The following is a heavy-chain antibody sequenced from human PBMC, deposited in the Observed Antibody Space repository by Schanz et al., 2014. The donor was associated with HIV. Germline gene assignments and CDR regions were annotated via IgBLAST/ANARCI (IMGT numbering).Heavy chain of an antibody. V-gene: IGHV3-30*18. D-gene: IGHD4-17*01. CDR3: AKDPTYGDYGGDAFDI. CDR1: GFTFSSHG. CDR2: ISYDGSNK. J-gene: IGHJ3*02. Sequence: QVQLVESGGGVVQPGTSLRLSCAASGFTFSSHGMHWVRQAPGKGLEWVAVISYDGSNKYYADSVKGRFTISRDNSKNTLYLQMNSLRAEDTAVYYCAKDPTYGDYGGDAFDIWGQGTMVTVSS.